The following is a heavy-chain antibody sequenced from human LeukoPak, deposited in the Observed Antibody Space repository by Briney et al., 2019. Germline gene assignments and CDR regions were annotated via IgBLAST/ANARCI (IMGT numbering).Heavy chain of an antibody. D-gene: IGHD6-19*01. J-gene: IGHJ4*02. V-gene: IGHV6-1*01. CDR2: TYYRSKWYN. Sequence: SQTLSLTCAISGGSVSSNSAAWNWIRQSPSRGLEWLGRTYYRSKWYNDYAVSVKSRITINPDTSKNQFSLQLNSVTPEDTAVYYCARSGGQQWLVLFDYWGQGTLVTVSS. CDR3: ARSGGQQWLVLFDY. CDR1: GGSVSSNSAA.